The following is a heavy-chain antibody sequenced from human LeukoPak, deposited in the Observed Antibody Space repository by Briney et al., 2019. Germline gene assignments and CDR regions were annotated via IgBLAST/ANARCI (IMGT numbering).Heavy chain of an antibody. CDR3: ASPASGCTSISCYLYY. V-gene: IGHV5-51*01. Sequence: GESLKISCKRSGYSFTSYCIAWVRPMPGQGLGWMGIIYPGDSETRYSPSFQGQVTISADKSISTAYLQWSSLKASDTAIYYCASPASGCTSISCYLYYWGQGTLVTVSS. J-gene: IGHJ4*02. CDR2: IYPGDSET. CDR1: GYSFTSYC. D-gene: IGHD2-2*01.